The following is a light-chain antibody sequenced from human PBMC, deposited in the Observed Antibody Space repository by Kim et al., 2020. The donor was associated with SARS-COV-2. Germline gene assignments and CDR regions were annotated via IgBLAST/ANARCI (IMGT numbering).Light chain of an antibody. V-gene: IGKV1-5*01. J-gene: IGKJ1*01. CDR2: DAS. CDR3: QQYKSYSGT. CDR1: QSISSW. Sequence: IQMTQSPSTLSASVGDRVTITCRASQSISSWLAWYQQKPGKAPKLLIYDASSLESGVPSRFSGSGSGTEFTLTISSLQPDDFATYYCQQYKSYSGTFGQGTKVDIK.